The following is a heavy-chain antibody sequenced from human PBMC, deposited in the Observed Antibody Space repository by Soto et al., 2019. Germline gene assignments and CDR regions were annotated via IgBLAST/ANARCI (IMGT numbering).Heavy chain of an antibody. J-gene: IGHJ6*02. Sequence: VKVSCKASGGTFSSYTISWVRQAPGQGLEWMGRIIPILGIANYAQKFQGRVTITADKSTSTAYMELSSLRSEDTAVYYCARGVDTAMDYYYGMDVWGQGTTVTVSS. CDR2: IIPILGIA. V-gene: IGHV1-69*02. CDR3: ARGVDTAMDYYYGMDV. CDR1: GGTFSSYT. D-gene: IGHD5-18*01.